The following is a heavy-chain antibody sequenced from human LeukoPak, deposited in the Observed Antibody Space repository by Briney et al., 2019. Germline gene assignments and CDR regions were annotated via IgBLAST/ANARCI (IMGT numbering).Heavy chain of an antibody. CDR3: ARDRVVVAATKHLDY. CDR2: ISAHNGNT. Sequence: ASVKVSCKASGYTFTSYGISWVRQAPGQGLEWMGWISAHNGNTNYAQKLQGRVTMTTDTSTSTAYMELRSLRSDDTAVYYCARDRVVVAATKHLDYWGQGTLVTVSS. CDR1: GYTFTSYG. D-gene: IGHD2-15*01. V-gene: IGHV1-18*01. J-gene: IGHJ4*02.